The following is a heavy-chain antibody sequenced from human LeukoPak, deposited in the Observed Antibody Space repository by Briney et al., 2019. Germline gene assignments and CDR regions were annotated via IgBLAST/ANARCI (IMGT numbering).Heavy chain of an antibody. J-gene: IGHJ4*02. D-gene: IGHD2-15*01. V-gene: IGHV4-59*08. CDR2: IFYTGTT. Sequence: KSSETLSLTCTVSGGSISSFYWSWIRQPPGKGLEYIGYIFYTGTTNCNPSLESRVTISVDTSKNQFSLTLGSVTAADTAVYYCARRTTPRRGEFDYWGQGTLVTVSS. CDR1: GGSISSFY. CDR3: ARRTTPRRGEFDY.